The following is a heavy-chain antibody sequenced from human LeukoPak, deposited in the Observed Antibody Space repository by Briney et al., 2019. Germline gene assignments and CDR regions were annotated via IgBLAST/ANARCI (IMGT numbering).Heavy chain of an antibody. CDR3: VRLRRNSDTTGFYYYYDF. CDR1: GYTFSSYS. Sequence: GGSLRLSCAASGYTFSSYSIDWVRQAPGKGLEWVSSISVRSNYIYYADSVRGRFRISRDDARDSLYLQMNSLRAEDTAVYYCVRLRRNSDTTGFYYYYDFWGQGTLVTVSS. D-gene: IGHD3-22*01. J-gene: IGHJ4*02. V-gene: IGHV3-21*01. CDR2: ISVRSNYI.